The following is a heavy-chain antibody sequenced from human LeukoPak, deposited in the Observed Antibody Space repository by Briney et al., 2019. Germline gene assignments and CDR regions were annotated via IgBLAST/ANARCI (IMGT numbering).Heavy chain of an antibody. CDR3: ASLRYDFWSGYYYNWFDP. CDR2: IYYSGST. Sequence: SETLSLTCAVSGGSISSGGYYWSWIRQHPGKGLEWIGYIYYSGSTYYNPSLKSRVTISVDTSKNQFSLKLSSVTAADTAVYYCASLRYDFWSGYYYNWFDPWGQGTLATVSS. J-gene: IGHJ5*02. V-gene: IGHV4-31*11. CDR1: GGSISSGGYY. D-gene: IGHD3-3*01.